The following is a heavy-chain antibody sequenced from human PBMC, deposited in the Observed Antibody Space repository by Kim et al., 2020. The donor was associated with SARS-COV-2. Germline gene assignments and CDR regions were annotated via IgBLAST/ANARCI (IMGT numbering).Heavy chain of an antibody. V-gene: IGHV3-30*03. J-gene: IGHJ5*02. Sequence: YYADPVKGRFTTSRDNSKNTLYLQMNSRRAEETAVYYCARDTSDLLGWFDPWGQGTLVTVSS. D-gene: IGHD1-26*01. CDR3: ARDTSDLLGWFDP.